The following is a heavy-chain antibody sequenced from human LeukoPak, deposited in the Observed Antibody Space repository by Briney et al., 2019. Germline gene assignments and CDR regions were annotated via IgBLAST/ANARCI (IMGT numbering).Heavy chain of an antibody. CDR2: ISSSGSTI. CDR1: GFTFSDYY. V-gene: IGHV3-11*01. Sequence: GGSLRLSCAASGFTFSDYYMSWIRQAPGKGLEWVSYISSSGSTINYADSVKGRFTISRGNAKNSLYLQMNSLRADDTAVYYCARRGPYCGGDCYSPGAEYFQHWGQGTLVTVSS. CDR3: ARRGPYCGGDCYSPGAEYFQH. J-gene: IGHJ1*01. D-gene: IGHD2-21*02.